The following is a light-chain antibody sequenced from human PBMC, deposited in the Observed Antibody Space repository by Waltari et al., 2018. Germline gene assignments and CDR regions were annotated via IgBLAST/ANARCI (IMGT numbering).Light chain of an antibody. CDR3: SSYRSSVIYV. CDR1: SSDMGTYNY. CDR2: DVN. Sequence: QSALTQPASVSGSPGQSITLSCTGTSSDMGTYNYVSWYQPRPGQAPKLMIYDVNNRPSGVSSRFSGSKSGNTASLTISGLQSEDEAEYYCSSYRSSVIYVFGTGTKVTVL. V-gene: IGLV2-14*01. J-gene: IGLJ1*01.